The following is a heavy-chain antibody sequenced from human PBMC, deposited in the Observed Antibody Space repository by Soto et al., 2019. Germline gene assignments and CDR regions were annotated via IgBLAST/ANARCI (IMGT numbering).Heavy chain of an antibody. J-gene: IGHJ4*02. CDR1: GGIFSTYA. V-gene: IGHV1-69*01. Sequence: QVQLVQSGAEVKKPGSSVKVSCKASGGIFSTYAISWLRQAPGQGLEWMGGIIPLFGTPNYAQRFQGRVTSTADQSTSTAYMELSRLRSEDKALYYCSRNPDEYCSGKYYNPIDFWGQGTLVTVSS. D-gene: IGHD3-10*01. CDR3: SRNPDEYCSGKYYNPIDF. CDR2: IIPLFGTP.